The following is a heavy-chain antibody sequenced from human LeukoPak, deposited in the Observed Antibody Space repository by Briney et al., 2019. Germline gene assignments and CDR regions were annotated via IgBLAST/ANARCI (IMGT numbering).Heavy chain of an antibody. V-gene: IGHV1-69*13. CDR1: GYTFTSYD. Sequence: SVKVSCKASGYTFTSYDINWVRQAPGQGLEWMGGIIPIFGTANYAQKFQGRVTITADESTSTAYMELSSLRSEDTAVYYCARDGEMATISPYFDYWGQGTLVTVSS. CDR2: IIPIFGTA. D-gene: IGHD5-24*01. J-gene: IGHJ4*02. CDR3: ARDGEMATISPYFDY.